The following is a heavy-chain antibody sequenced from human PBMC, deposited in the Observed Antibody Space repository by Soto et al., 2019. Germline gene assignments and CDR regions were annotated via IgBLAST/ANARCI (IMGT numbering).Heavy chain of an antibody. CDR1: GLTVSGYY. J-gene: IGHJ3*02. Sequence: PGGSLRLPCAASGLTVSGYYVAWIRQPPGKGLEWISYISGDSTDTNYADSVKGRFTISRDNAKNSLYLQMNSLRAEDTAVYFCATGQQVRMADIWGQGTMVTVSS. CDR3: ATGQQVRMADI. V-gene: IGHV3-11*03. D-gene: IGHD6-13*01. CDR2: ISGDSTDT.